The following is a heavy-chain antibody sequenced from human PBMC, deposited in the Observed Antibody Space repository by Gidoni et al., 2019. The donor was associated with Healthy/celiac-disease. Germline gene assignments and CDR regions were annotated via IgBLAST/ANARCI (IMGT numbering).Heavy chain of an antibody. CDR1: GGTFSSYA. CDR2: IIPIFGTA. V-gene: IGHV1-69*06. Sequence: QVQLVQSGAEVKKPGSSVKVSCKASGGTFSSYAISWVRQAPGQGLEWMGGIIPIFGTANYAQKFQGRVTITADKPTSTAYMELSSLRSEDTAVYYCARRATAGTIWVPFDYWGQGTLVTVSS. CDR3: ARRATAGTIWVPFDY. D-gene: IGHD6-13*01. J-gene: IGHJ4*02.